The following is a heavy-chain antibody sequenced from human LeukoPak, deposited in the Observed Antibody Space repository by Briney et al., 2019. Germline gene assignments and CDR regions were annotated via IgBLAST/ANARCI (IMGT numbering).Heavy chain of an antibody. Sequence: TGGSLRLSCAASGFTFSSYDMHWVRQATGKGLEWVSAIGTAGDTYYPGSVKGRFTISRENAKNFLYLQMNSLRAGDTAVYYCARGLRTGAFDIWGQGTMVTVSS. D-gene: IGHD5/OR15-5a*01. CDR2: IGTAGDT. CDR3: ARGLRTGAFDI. V-gene: IGHV3-13*01. J-gene: IGHJ3*02. CDR1: GFTFSSYD.